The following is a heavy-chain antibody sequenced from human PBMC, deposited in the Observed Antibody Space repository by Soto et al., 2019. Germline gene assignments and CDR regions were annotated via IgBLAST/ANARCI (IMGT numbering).Heavy chain of an antibody. D-gene: IGHD5-18*01. V-gene: IGHV3-30-3*01. J-gene: IGHJ3*02. Sequence: HPGGSLRLSCAASGFTFSSYAMHWVRQAPGKGLEWVAVISYGGSNKYYADSVKGRFIISRDNSKNTLYLQMNSLRAEDTAVYYCPRGYSYGSPRGSNAFDIWGQGTMVTVSS. CDR2: ISYGGSNK. CDR1: GFTFSSYA. CDR3: PRGYSYGSPRGSNAFDI.